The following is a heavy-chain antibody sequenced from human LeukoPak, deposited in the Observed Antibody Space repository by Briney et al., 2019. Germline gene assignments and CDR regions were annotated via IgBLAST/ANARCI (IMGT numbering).Heavy chain of an antibody. J-gene: IGHJ3*02. CDR3: ARKLVVPDAFDI. Sequence: SETLSLTCTVSGGSISSYYWSWIRQPPGKGLEWIGYIYHSGSTYYNPSLKSRVTISVDRSKNQFSLKLSSVTAADTAVYYCARKLVVPDAFDIWGQGTMVTVSS. D-gene: IGHD2-15*01. CDR1: GGSISSYY. V-gene: IGHV4-59*12. CDR2: IYHSGST.